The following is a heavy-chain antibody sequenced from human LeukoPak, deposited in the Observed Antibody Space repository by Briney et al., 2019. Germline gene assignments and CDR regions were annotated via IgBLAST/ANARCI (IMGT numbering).Heavy chain of an antibody. V-gene: IGHV4-34*01. CDR2: INHSGST. CDR3: ARDRTYYYDSSGYARLDY. J-gene: IGHJ4*02. D-gene: IGHD3-22*01. CDR1: GGSFSGYY. Sequence: SETLSLTCAVCGGSFSGYYWSWIRQPPGKGLEWIGEINHSGSTNYNPSLKSRVTISVDTSKNQFSLKLSSVTAADTAVYYCARDRTYYYDSSGYARLDYWGQGTLVTVSS.